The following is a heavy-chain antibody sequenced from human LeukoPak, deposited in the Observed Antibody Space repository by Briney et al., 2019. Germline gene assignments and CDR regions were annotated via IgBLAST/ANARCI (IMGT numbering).Heavy chain of an antibody. J-gene: IGHJ4*02. V-gene: IGHV4-59*01. D-gene: IGHD2-2*01. CDR1: GGSISSYY. Sequence: SETLSLTCTVSGGSISSYYWSWIRQPPGKGLEWIGYIYYSGSANYNPSLKSRVTISVDTSKNQFSLKLSSVTAADTAVYYCARVDCSNNSCYPLDWGQGTLVTVSS. CDR3: ARVDCSNNSCYPLD. CDR2: IYYSGSA.